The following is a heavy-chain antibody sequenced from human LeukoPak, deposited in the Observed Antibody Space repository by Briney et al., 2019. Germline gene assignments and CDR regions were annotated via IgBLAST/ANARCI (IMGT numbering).Heavy chain of an antibody. CDR3: ARVGGSYKFDY. CDR1: GYSISSGYY. D-gene: IGHD1-26*01. Sequence: PSETLSLTCTVSGYSISSGYYWGWIRQPPGKGLEWIGSIYHSGSTYYNPSLKSRVTISVDTSKNQFPLKLSSVTAADTAAYYCARVGGSYKFDYWGQGTLVTVSS. J-gene: IGHJ4*02. V-gene: IGHV4-38-2*02. CDR2: IYHSGST.